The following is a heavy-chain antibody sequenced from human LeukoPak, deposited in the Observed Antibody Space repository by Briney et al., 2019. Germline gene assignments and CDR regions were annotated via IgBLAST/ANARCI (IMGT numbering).Heavy chain of an antibody. J-gene: IGHJ3*02. D-gene: IGHD1-26*01. V-gene: IGHV4-34*01. Sequence: SETLSLTCAVYGGSFSGYYWSWIRQPPGKGLEWIGEINHSGSTNYNPSLKSRVTISVDTSKNQFSLKLSSVTAADTAVYYCASSASGSYHDAFDIWGQGTMVTVSS. CDR3: ASSASGSYHDAFDI. CDR1: GGSFSGYY. CDR2: INHSGST.